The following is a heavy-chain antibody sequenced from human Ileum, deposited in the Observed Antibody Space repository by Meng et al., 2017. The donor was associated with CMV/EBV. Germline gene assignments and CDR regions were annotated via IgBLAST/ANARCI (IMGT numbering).Heavy chain of an antibody. D-gene: IGHD1-14*01. Sequence: RLSCAASGFGFGYYWMHWVRQAPGKGLEWVSRINKDGTFRKYADSVEGRCTVSRDNAKNMLYLEMNSLRAEDTAVYYCARENNGPEEYWGQGTLVTSPQ. V-gene: IGHV3-74*01. CDR3: ARENNGPEEY. CDR2: INKDGTFR. CDR1: GFGFGYYW. J-gene: IGHJ4*01.